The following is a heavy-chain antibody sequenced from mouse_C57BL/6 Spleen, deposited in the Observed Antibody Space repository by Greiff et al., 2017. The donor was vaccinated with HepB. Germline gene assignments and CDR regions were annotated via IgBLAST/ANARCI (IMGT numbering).Heavy chain of an antibody. CDR1: GFNIKDYY. Sequence: EVKLMESGAELVRPGASVKLSCTASGFNIKDYYMHWVKQRTEQGLEWIGRIDPADGDTEYAPKFQGKATMTADTSSNTAYLQLSSLTSEDAAVYYCATTHGYYGAWFAYWGQGTLVTVSA. V-gene: IGHV14-1*01. J-gene: IGHJ3*01. CDR2: IDPADGDT. D-gene: IGHD2-3*01. CDR3: ATTHGYYGAWFAY.